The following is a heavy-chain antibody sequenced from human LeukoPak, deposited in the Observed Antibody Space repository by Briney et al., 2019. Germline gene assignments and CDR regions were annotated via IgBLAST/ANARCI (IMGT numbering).Heavy chain of an antibody. CDR1: GYTFTSYD. CDR3: ARGRSTGYPYYFEY. CDR2: MXPNSGST. J-gene: IGHJ4*02. Sequence: GASVKVSCKASGYTFTSYDINXXXXXXXXXXXXXXWMXPNSGSTXXAXXXXXXXXXXXXTSISTAYMELSGLRSEDTAVYYCARGRSTGYPYYFEYWGQGTLVTVSS. D-gene: IGHD5-12*01. V-gene: IGHV1-8*02.